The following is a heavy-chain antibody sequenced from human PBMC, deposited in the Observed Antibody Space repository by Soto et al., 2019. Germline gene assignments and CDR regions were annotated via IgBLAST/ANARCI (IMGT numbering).Heavy chain of an antibody. CDR2: IYSGGST. Sequence: PGGSLRLSCAASGFTVSSNYMSWVRQAPGKGLEWVSVIYSGGSTYYADSVKGRFTISRDNSKNTLYLQMNSLRAEETAVYYCASDRQVAGWFDPWGQGTLVTVSS. J-gene: IGHJ5*02. CDR1: GFTVSSNY. D-gene: IGHD6-19*01. V-gene: IGHV3-53*01. CDR3: ASDRQVAGWFDP.